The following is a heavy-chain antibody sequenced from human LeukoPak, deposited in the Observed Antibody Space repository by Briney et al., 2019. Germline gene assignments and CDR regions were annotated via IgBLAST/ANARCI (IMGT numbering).Heavy chain of an antibody. CDR2: IYPGDSDT. D-gene: IGHD3-16*01. CDR1: GYSFTSYW. Sequence: GESLQISCKGSGYSFTSYWIAWVRQMPGKGLEWMGIIYPGDSDTTYSPSFQGQVTISADKSISTAYLQWSSLRASDTAMYYCARLDDYAGGYWGQGTLVTVSS. J-gene: IGHJ4*02. V-gene: IGHV5-51*01. CDR3: ARLDDYAGGY.